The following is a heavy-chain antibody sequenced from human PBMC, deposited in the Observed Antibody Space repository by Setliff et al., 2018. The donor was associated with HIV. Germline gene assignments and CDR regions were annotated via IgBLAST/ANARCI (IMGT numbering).Heavy chain of an antibody. CDR3: ARAGGSYSYYYYYMDV. CDR2: INAGNGNT. J-gene: IGHJ6*03. CDR1: GYTFTSYA. D-gene: IGHD1-26*01. V-gene: IGHV1-3*01. Sequence: ASVKVSCKASGYTFTSYAMHWVRQAPGQGLEWMGWINAGNGNTKYSQKFQGRVTITRDTSASTAYMELSSLRSEDTAVYYCARAGGSYSYYYYYMDVWGKGTTVTVSS.